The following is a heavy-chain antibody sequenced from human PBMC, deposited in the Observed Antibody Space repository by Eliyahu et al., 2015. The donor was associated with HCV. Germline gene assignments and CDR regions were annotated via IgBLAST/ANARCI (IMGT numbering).Heavy chain of an antibody. V-gene: IGHV3-74*01. CDR3: ARAPMPWY. J-gene: IGHJ4*02. D-gene: IGHD2-2*01. CDR1: GFIFSSYW. Sequence: EVQLVESGXGLVQPGGSLRLSCXASGFIFSSYWXHXVRQXPGKGXVWVXRINSDGNSISYADSVKGRFTISRDNAKNTLYLQMNSLRAEDTAVYYCARAPMPWYWGQGTLVTASS. CDR2: INSDGNSI.